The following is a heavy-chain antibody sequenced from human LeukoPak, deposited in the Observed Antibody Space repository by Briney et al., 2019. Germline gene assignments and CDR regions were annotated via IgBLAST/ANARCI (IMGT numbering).Heavy chain of an antibody. V-gene: IGHV3-7*01. CDR2: IKQDGSDK. J-gene: IGHJ3*02. Sequence: SGGSLRLSCAASGFTFSSYSMNWVRQAPGKGLEWVANIKQDGSDKYYVDSVKGRFTISRDNAKNSLYLQMNSLRAEDTAVYYCARACYYDSSGYCHDAFDSWGQGTMVTVSS. CDR1: GFTFSSYS. D-gene: IGHD3-22*01. CDR3: ARACYYDSSGYCHDAFDS.